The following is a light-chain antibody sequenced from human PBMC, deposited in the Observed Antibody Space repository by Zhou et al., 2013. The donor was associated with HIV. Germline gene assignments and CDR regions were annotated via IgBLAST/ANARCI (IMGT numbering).Light chain of an antibody. CDR2: AAS. Sequence: DVQLTQSPSSLSASVGDRVTLSCRASQGVGRWLAWYQQKPGQAPKLVIYAASNLQSGVPSRFSGSGSGTNFTLTISSLQPEDFATYYCQQASSFPPLTFGGGTKVEIK. CDR1: QGVGRW. J-gene: IGKJ4*01. V-gene: IGKV1-12*01. CDR3: QQASSFPPLT.